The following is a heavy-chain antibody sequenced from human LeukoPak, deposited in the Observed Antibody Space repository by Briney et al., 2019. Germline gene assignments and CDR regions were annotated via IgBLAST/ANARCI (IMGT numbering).Heavy chain of an antibody. CDR3: ARGTVTTVTDS. J-gene: IGHJ4*02. Sequence: SGTLSLTCAISGGSITSSNWWTWVRQPPGKGLEWVGEIYLRGNTNYNPSLESRVSISVDESKTQLSLRLESVTAADTAVYYCARGTVTTVTDSWGPGTLVTVSS. D-gene: IGHD4-17*01. CDR2: IYLRGNT. V-gene: IGHV4-4*02. CDR1: GGSITSSNW.